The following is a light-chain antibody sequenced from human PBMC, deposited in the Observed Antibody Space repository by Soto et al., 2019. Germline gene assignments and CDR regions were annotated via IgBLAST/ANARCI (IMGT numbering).Light chain of an antibody. CDR2: QDN. CDR1: KLGDKY. V-gene: IGLV3-1*01. J-gene: IGLJ1*01. CDR3: QAWDISTGKV. Sequence: SYELTQPPSVSVSPGQTATITCSGDKLGDKYICWYQQKPGQSPVLVIYQDNKRPSGIPERFSGSKSGNTATLTISGTQAVDEADYYCQAWDISTGKVFGTGTKVTVL.